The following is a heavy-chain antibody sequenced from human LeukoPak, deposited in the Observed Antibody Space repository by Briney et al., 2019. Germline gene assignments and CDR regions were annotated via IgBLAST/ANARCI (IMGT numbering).Heavy chain of an antibody. Sequence: GASVKVSCKASGGTFSSYAISWVRQAPGQGLEWMGGIIPIFGTANYAQKFQGRVTITADEFTSTAYMELSSLRSEDTAVYYCARPDEDRGYSYGYNYWGQGTLVTVSS. CDR3: ARPDEDRGYSYGYNY. V-gene: IGHV1-69*13. CDR1: GGTFSSYA. D-gene: IGHD5-18*01. J-gene: IGHJ4*02. CDR2: IIPIFGTA.